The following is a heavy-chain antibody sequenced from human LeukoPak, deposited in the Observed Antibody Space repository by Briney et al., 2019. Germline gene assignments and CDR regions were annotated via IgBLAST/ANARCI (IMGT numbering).Heavy chain of an antibody. CDR3: ASGGYSYGFDY. J-gene: IGHJ4*02. Sequence: PSETLSLTCTVSGGSVSSGSYYWSWIRQSPGKKLEWIGYIYHNGNTYYSPSLKSRVTISVDRSKNQLSLKLSSVTAADTAMYYCASGGYSYGFDYWGQGTLVTVSS. V-gene: IGHV4-30-2*06. D-gene: IGHD5-18*01. CDR2: IYHNGNT. CDR1: GGSVSSGSYY.